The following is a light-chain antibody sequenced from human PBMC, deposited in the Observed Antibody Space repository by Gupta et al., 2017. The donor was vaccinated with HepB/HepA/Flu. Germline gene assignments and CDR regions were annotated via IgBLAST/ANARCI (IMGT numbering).Light chain of an antibody. V-gene: IGLV1-44*01. CDR2: SNN. Sequence: VTISCSGSGSHLGSNPVNCYQQPPLTPPKLLLYSNNRRPSGVPARFSGSKCGTSASLAISGLQSEDAADDYGAAGDDSPNRYGFGTGTKVTVL. CDR3: AAGDDSPNRYG. CDR1: GSHLGSNP. J-gene: IGLJ1*01.